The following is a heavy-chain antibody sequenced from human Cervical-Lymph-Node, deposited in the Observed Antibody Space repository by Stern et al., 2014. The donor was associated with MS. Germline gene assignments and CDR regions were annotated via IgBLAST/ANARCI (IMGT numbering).Heavy chain of an antibody. D-gene: IGHD3-3*01. V-gene: IGHV3-23*04. CDR1: GFTFSSSA. Sequence: EVQLVESGGGLLQSGGSLRLSCAASGFTFSSSAMSWVRQAPGKGLEWVSTISGSGGDTYYSVSVKGRFSISRDNSKNTLYLHMFSLRVEDTAVYYCAKEGAFWSGFPRYYFDSWGQGTLVTVSS. CDR3: AKEGAFWSGFPRYYFDS. J-gene: IGHJ4*02. CDR2: ISGSGGDT.